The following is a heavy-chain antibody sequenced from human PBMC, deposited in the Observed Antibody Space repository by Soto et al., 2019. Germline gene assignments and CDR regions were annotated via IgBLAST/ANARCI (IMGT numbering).Heavy chain of an antibody. J-gene: IGHJ4*02. D-gene: IGHD1-26*01. CDR1: GDSISSYY. Sequence: SETLSLTCTVSGDSISSYYWSWIRQPPGKGLEWIGYIYYSGSTNYNPSLKSRVTISVDTPKNQFSLKLTSVTAADTAMYYCARGVATTGFCGQGTLVTVSS. CDR3: ARGVATTGF. V-gene: IGHV4-59*01. CDR2: IYYSGST.